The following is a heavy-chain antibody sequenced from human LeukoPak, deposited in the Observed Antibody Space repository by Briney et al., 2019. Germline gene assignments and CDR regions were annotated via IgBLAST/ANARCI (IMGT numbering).Heavy chain of an antibody. D-gene: IGHD6-19*01. V-gene: IGHV1-24*01. J-gene: IGHJ6*02. CDR3: ATDPGIAVAEGYYYYGMDV. Sequence: ASVKVSCKVSGYTLTELSMHWVRQAPGKGLEWMGGFDPEDGETIYAQKFQGRVTMTEDTSTDTAYMELSSLRSEDTAVYYWATDPGIAVAEGYYYYGMDVWGQGTTVTVSS. CDR2: FDPEDGET. CDR1: GYTLTELS.